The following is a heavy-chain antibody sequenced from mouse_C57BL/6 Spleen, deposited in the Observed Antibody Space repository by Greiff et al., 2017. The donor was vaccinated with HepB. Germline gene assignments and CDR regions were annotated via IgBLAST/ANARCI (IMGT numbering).Heavy chain of an antibody. Sequence: EVHLVESGGDLVKPGGSLKLSCAASGFTFSSYGMSWVRQTPDKRLEWVATISSGGSYTYYPDSVKGRFTISRDNAKNTLYLQMSSLKSEDTAMYYCARQSSNYEVAWFAYWGQGTLVTVSA. J-gene: IGHJ3*01. CDR2: ISSGGSYT. V-gene: IGHV5-6*01. D-gene: IGHD2-1*01. CDR1: GFTFSSYG. CDR3: ARQSSNYEVAWFAY.